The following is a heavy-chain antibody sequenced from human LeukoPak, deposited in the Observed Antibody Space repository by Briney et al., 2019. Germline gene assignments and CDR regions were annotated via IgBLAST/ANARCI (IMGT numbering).Heavy chain of an antibody. Sequence: GGSLRLSCAASGFTFSRCTMHWVRQAPGKGLEWVTVISNDGSIKYYADSVKGRFTISRDNSKNTLYLEMNSLRAEDTAVYYCARARTIDCSTTTCRRFDPWGQGTLVTVSS. CDR1: GFTFSRCT. CDR2: ISNDGSIK. D-gene: IGHD2-2*01. V-gene: IGHV3-30*04. CDR3: ARARTIDCSTTTCRRFDP. J-gene: IGHJ5*02.